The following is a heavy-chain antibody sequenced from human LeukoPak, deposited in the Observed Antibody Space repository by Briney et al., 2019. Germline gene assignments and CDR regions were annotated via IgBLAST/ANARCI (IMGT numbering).Heavy chain of an antibody. D-gene: IGHD3-3*01. CDR1: GFTFSSYS. CDR3: AKDGDFWSGSLYYFDY. V-gene: IGHV3-23*01. CDR2: ISGSGGST. Sequence: PGGSLRLSCAASGFTFSSYSMNWVRQAPGKGLEWVSAISGSGGSTYYADSVKGRFTISRDNSKNRLYLQMNSLRAEDTAVCYCAKDGDFWSGSLYYFDYWGQGTLVTVSS. J-gene: IGHJ4*02.